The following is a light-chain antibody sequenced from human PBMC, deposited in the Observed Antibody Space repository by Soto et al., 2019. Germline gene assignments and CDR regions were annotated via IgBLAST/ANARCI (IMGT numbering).Light chain of an antibody. V-gene: IGKV3-11*01. CDR1: PSVSSF. CDR2: NAS. J-gene: IGKJ5*01. Sequence: EIVLTQSPATLSLSPGERATLSCRASPSVSSFLAWYQQKPGQAPRLLIYNASNRATGIPARFSGSGSGTDCTLTISSLEPEDFAVYYCQQSSNWPSSITVGQGTRLEIK. CDR3: QQSSNWPSSIT.